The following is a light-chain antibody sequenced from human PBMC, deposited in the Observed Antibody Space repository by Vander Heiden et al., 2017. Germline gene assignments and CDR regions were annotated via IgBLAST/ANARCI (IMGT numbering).Light chain of an antibody. CDR3: CSYAGSYTWV. CDR2: DVS. J-gene: IGLJ3*02. Sequence: QSALTQPRSVSGSPGQSVTISCTGTSSDVGGYNYVSWYQQHPGKAPKLMIYDVSKRPSGVPDRFSGSKSGNKDSLTISGLQAEDEADDYCCSYAGSYTWVFGGGTKLTVL. V-gene: IGLV2-11*01. CDR1: SSDVGGYNY.